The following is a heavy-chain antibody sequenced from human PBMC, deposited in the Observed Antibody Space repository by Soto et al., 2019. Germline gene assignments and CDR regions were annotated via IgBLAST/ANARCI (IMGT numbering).Heavy chain of an antibody. CDR3: AGRCDGTNCLAHFDY. Sequence: QVQLVQSGAEVKKPGSSVKVSCRASGGTFNNYVINWVRQAPGQGLEWMAGIIPIFGTANNAQKFQGRVTITADKSTSTAYMELNSLRSEDTAVYYCAGRCDGTNCLAHFDYWGQGTLVTVSS. V-gene: IGHV1-69*06. D-gene: IGHD2-2*01. CDR2: IIPIFGTA. CDR1: GGTFNNYV. J-gene: IGHJ4*02.